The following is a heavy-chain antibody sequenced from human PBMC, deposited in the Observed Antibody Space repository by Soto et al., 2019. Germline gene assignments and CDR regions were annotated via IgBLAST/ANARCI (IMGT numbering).Heavy chain of an antibody. Sequence: PSETLSLTCTVSGTSISSGAYYWTWMRQHPGKGLEWIGHVYYSGSTYYNPSLQSRVTISRDTSKNHFSLKLSSVTAADTAVYYCARNYGRIGYFDYWGLGALLTVS. J-gene: IGHJ4*02. CDR3: ARNYGRIGYFDY. D-gene: IGHD2-15*01. CDR2: VYYSGST. V-gene: IGHV4-31*03. CDR1: GTSISSGAYY.